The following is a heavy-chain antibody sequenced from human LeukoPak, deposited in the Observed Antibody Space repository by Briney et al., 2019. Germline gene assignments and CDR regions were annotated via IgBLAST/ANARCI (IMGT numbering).Heavy chain of an antibody. CDR1: GFTFSNYW. Sequence: GGSLRLSCAASGFTFSNYWMHWVRQAPGKGLVWVSRINRDGSSTNYADSVKGRFTISRDNAKNTLYLQMNSQRAEDTAVYYCARDVGDWGQGTLVTVSS. J-gene: IGHJ4*02. V-gene: IGHV3-74*01. CDR2: INRDGSST. CDR3: ARDVGD. D-gene: IGHD1-26*01.